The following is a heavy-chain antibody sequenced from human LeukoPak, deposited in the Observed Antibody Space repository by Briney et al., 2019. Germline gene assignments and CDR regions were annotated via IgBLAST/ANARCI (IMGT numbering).Heavy chain of an antibody. D-gene: IGHD3-16*02. CDR1: GGSISSSSYY. J-gene: IGHJ6*03. CDR3: ARRASIYDYVWGSYRYSSYMDV. V-gene: IGHV4-39*07. CDR2: INHSGST. Sequence: SETPSLTCTVSGGSISSSSYYWGWIRQPPGKGLEWIGEINHSGSTNYNPSLKSRVTISVDTSKNQFSLKLSSVTAADTAVYYCARRASIYDYVWGSYRYSSYMDVWGKGTTVTISS.